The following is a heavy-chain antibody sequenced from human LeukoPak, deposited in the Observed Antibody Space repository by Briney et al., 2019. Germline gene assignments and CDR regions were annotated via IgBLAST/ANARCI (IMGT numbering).Heavy chain of an antibody. V-gene: IGHV1-18*01. D-gene: IGHD2-15*01. Sequence: ASVKVSCKASGYIFTGYGISWVRQAPGQGLEWMGWISAYNGNTNYAQKLQGRVTMTADTSTSTAYMELRSLRSDDTAVYYCARDSRRYCSGGSCYLVYWGQGTLVTVSS. CDR2: ISAYNGNT. CDR3: ARDSRRYCSGGSCYLVY. CDR1: GYIFTGYG. J-gene: IGHJ4*02.